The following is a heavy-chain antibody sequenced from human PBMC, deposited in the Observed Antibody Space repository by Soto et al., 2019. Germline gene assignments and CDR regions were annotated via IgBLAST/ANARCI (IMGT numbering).Heavy chain of an antibody. CDR3: ARDRDGYNYYYAMDV. CDR2: ISYDGSNK. CDR1: GFTFSSYV. Sequence: QVQLVESGGGVVQPGRSLRLSCAASGFTFSSYVIHWVRQAPGKGLEWVAVISYDGSNKYYADSVKGRFTISKDNSKNTLYLQMYSLRAEDTAVYYCARDRDGYNYYYAMDVWGQGTTVTVSS. V-gene: IGHV3-30-3*01. J-gene: IGHJ6*02. D-gene: IGHD5-12*01.